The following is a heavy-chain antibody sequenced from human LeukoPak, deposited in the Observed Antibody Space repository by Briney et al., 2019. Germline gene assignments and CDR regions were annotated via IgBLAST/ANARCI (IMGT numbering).Heavy chain of an antibody. CDR2: ISADSATT. V-gene: IGHV3-23*01. D-gene: IGHD3-10*01. Sequence: GGSLRLSCTASGFNFGSYSMTWVRQAPGKGLEWVSVISADSATTFYADSVKGRFTISRDNAKNTVFLQMSSLRAEDTALYYCARKSASGNYPLDYWGQGTLVTVSS. CDR3: ARKSASGNYPLDY. CDR1: GFNFGSYS. J-gene: IGHJ4*02.